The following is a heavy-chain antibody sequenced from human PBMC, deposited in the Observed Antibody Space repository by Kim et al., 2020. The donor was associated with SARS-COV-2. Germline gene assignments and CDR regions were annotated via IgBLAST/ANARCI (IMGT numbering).Heavy chain of an antibody. CDR2: IYYSGST. Sequence: SETLSLTCTVSGGSISSGGYYWSWIRQHPGKGLEWIGYIYYSGSTYYNPSLKSRVTISVDTSKNQFSLKLSSVTAADTAVYYCARGAATFQIAAAGIGYGMDVWGQGTTVTVSS. CDR1: GGSISSGGYY. V-gene: IGHV4-31*03. J-gene: IGHJ6*02. CDR3: ARGAATFQIAAAGIGYGMDV. D-gene: IGHD6-13*01.